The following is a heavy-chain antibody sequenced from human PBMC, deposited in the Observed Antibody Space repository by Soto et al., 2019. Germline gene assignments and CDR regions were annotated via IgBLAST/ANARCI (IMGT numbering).Heavy chain of an antibody. CDR2: ISGGGDNT. CDR3: AKVYYSGTFPGAFDI. Sequence: GGSLRLSCAVSGFTFRNHAMHWVRQAPGKGLQWVSGISGGGDNTFYADSVKGRFTISRDNSMSTLYLHMNSLRAEDTAVYYCAKVYYSGTFPGAFDIWGQGTMVTVSS. J-gene: IGHJ3*02. V-gene: IGHV3-23*01. CDR1: GFTFRNHA. D-gene: IGHD1-26*01.